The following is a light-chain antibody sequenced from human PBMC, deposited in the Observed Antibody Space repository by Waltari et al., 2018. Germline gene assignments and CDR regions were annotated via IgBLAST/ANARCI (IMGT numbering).Light chain of an antibody. CDR2: GNS. CDR3: QSYDSSLSGWV. V-gene: IGLV1-40*01. Sequence: QSVLTQPPSVSGAPGPRVTISCTGSSSHIGAGYAVPWYQPLPGTAPKLLIYGNSNRPSGVPDRFSGSKSGTSASLAITGLQAEDEADYYCQSYDSSLSGWVFGGGTKLTVL. CDR1: SSHIGAGYA. J-gene: IGLJ3*02.